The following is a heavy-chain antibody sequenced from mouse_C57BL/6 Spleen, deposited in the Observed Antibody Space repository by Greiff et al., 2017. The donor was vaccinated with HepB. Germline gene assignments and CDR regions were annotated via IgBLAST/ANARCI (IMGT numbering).Heavy chain of an antibody. V-gene: IGHV2-2*01. CDR2: IWSGGST. CDR3: ARMGNYEGYFDV. Sequence: VHLVESGPGLVQPSQSLSITCTVSGFSLTSYGVHWVRQSPGKGLEWLGVIWSGGSTDYNAAFISRLSISKDNSKSQVFFKMNSLQADDTAIYYCARMGNYEGYFDVWGTGTTVTVSS. CDR1: GFSLTSYG. D-gene: IGHD2-1*01. J-gene: IGHJ1*03.